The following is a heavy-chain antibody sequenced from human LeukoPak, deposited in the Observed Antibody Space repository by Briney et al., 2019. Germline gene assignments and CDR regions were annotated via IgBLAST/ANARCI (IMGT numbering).Heavy chain of an antibody. D-gene: IGHD6-19*01. CDR3: ARLVMEQWLVRRNYFDY. J-gene: IGHJ4*02. CDR1: GFTFSSYW. V-gene: IGHV3-7*01. CDR2: IKQDGSEK. Sequence: GGSLRLSCAASGFTFSSYWMSWVRQAPGKGLEWVANIKQDGSEKYYVDSVKGRFTISRDNAKNSLYLQMNSLRAEDTAAYYCARLVMEQWLVRRNYFDYWGQGTLVTVSS.